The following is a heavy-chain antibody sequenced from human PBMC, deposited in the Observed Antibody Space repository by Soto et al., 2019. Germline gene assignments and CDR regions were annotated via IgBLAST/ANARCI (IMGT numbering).Heavy chain of an antibody. CDR3: ARDLTYCSSTSCPNRFDY. V-gene: IGHV1-69*04. Sequence: SVKVACKASGGTFSSYTISWVRQAPGQGLEWMGRIIPILGIANYAQKFQGRVTITADKSTSTAYMELSSLRSEDTAVYYCARDLTYCSSTSCPNRFDYWGQGTLVTVS. J-gene: IGHJ4*02. CDR2: IIPILGIA. CDR1: GGTFSSYT. D-gene: IGHD2-2*01.